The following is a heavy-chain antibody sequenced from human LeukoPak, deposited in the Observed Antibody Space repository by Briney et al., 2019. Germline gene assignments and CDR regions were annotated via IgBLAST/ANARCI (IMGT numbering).Heavy chain of an antibody. Sequence: GGSLRLSCAASAFTFSSYWTHWVRQAPGKGLEWVSSISSSSSYIYYADSVKGRFTISRDNAKNSLYLQMNSLRAEDTAVYYCAGDPSGDINYYMDVWGKGTTVTVSS. J-gene: IGHJ6*03. CDR2: ISSSSSYI. V-gene: IGHV3-21*01. CDR3: AGDPSGDINYYMDV. D-gene: IGHD5-12*01. CDR1: AFTFSSYW.